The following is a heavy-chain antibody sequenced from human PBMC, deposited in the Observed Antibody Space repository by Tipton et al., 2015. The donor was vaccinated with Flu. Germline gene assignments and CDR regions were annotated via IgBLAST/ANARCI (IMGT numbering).Heavy chain of an antibody. CDR2: IYHSGST. CDR3: ARVGAVTMVRGLAFDAFDI. V-gene: IGHV4-39*07. J-gene: IGHJ3*02. Sequence: PSLTCTVSGASISSESYYWGWIRQPPGKGLEWIGNIYHSGSTNYNPSLKSRVTISLDKSKNQFSLNLSSVTAADTAVYYCARVGAVTMVRGLAFDAFDIWGLGTMVAVSS. D-gene: IGHD3-10*01. CDR1: GASISSESYY.